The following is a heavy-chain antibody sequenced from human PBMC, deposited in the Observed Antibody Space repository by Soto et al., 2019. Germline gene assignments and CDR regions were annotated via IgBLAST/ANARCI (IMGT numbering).Heavy chain of an antibody. CDR2: IYYSGST. D-gene: IGHD6-13*01. Sequence: PSETLSLTCTVPGGSISSGDYYWSWIRQPPGKGLEWIGYIYYSGSTYYNPSLKSRVTISVDTSKNQFSLKLSSVTAADTAVYYCARVGSSSSLAWFDPWGQGTLVTVSS. CDR1: GGSISSGDYY. V-gene: IGHV4-30-4*01. J-gene: IGHJ5*02. CDR3: ARVGSSSSLAWFDP.